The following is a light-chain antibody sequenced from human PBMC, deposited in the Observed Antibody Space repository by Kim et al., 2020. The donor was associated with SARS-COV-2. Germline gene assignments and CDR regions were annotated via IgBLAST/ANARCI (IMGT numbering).Light chain of an antibody. J-gene: IGLJ3*02. CDR3: AAWDDSLSGRV. V-gene: IGLV1-47*01. CDR2: WNN. Sequence: QSVLTQPPSASGTPGQRVTISCSGSSSNIGSNYVYWYQQLPGTAPKLLIYWNNHRPSGVPDRFSGSKSGTSASLAISGLRSEDEADYYCAAWDDSLSGRVFGGGTQLTVL. CDR1: SSNIGSNY.